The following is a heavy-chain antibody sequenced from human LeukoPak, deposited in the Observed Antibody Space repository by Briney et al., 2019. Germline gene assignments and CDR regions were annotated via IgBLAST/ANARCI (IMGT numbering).Heavy chain of an antibody. J-gene: IGHJ4*02. D-gene: IGHD6-13*01. CDR3: ARDSSSWDKFDY. Sequence: ASVKVSCKASGYTFTSYGISWVRQAPGQGLEWMGWISAHNGNTNYAQKLQGRVTMTTDTSTSTAYMELRSLRSDDTAVYYCARDSSSWDKFDYWGQGTLVTVSS. CDR1: GYTFTSYG. CDR2: ISAHNGNT. V-gene: IGHV1-18*01.